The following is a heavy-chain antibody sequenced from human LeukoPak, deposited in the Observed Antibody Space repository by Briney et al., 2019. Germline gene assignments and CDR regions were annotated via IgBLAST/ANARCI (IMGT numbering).Heavy chain of an antibody. CDR2: IYHSGST. Sequence: SETLSLTCAVSGGSISSGGYSWSWIRQPPGKGLEWIGYIYHSGSTYYNPSLKSRVTISVDRSKNQFSLKLSSVTAADTAVYYCARDLTTWGWYFDLWGRGTLVTVSS. V-gene: IGHV4-30-2*01. CDR1: GGSISSGGYS. CDR3: ARDLTTWGWYFDL. D-gene: IGHD7-27*01. J-gene: IGHJ2*01.